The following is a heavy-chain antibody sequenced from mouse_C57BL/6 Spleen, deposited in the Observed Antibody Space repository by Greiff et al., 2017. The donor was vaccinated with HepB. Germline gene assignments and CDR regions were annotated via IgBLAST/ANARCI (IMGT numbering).Heavy chain of an antibody. CDR3: TTPMITDYYAMDY. D-gene: IGHD2-4*01. V-gene: IGHV14-4*01. J-gene: IGHJ4*01. CDR2: IDPENGDT. CDR1: GFNIKDDY. Sequence: DVQLQESGAELVRPGASVKLSCTASGFNIKDDYMHWVKQRPEQGLEWIGWIDPENGDTEYASKFQGKATITADTSSNTAYLQLSSLTSEDTAVYYCTTPMITDYYAMDYWGQGTSVTVSS.